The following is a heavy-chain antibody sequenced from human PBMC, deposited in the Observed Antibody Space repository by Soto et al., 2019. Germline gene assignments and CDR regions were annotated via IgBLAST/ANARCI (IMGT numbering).Heavy chain of an antibody. Sequence: QVQLQESGPGLVKPSETLSLTCTVSGGSISSYYWSWIRQPPGKGLEWIGYIYYSGSTNYNPSLQSRVTISVDTSKNQFSLKLSSVTAADTAVYYCARGTDYNWFDPWGQGTLVTFSS. CDR1: GGSISSYY. D-gene: IGHD1-1*01. CDR2: IYYSGST. J-gene: IGHJ5*02. V-gene: IGHV4-59*01. CDR3: ARGTDYNWFDP.